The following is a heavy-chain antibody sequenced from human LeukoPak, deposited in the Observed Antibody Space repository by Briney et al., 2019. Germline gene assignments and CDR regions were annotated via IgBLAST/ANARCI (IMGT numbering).Heavy chain of an antibody. J-gene: IGHJ3*02. V-gene: IGHV3-21*01. CDR1: GFTFSSYS. CDR3: ARARNGGYNEGAFDI. D-gene: IGHD5-24*01. CDR2: ISSSRSYI. Sequence: PGGSLRLSCAASGFTFSSYSMNWVRQAPGKGLEWVSSISSSRSYIYYGDSVKGGFTISRDNAKNSLYMQMNRLRAEDTAVYYCARARNGGYNEGAFDIWGQGTMVTVSS.